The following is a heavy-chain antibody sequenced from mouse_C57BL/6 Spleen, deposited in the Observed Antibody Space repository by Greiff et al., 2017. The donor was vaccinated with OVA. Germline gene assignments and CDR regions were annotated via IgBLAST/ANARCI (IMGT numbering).Heavy chain of an antibody. Sequence: QVQLKQPGAELVKPGASVKMSCKASGYTFTSYWITWVKQRPGQGLEWIGDIYPGSGSTNYNEKFKSKATLTVDTSSSTAYMQLSSLTSEDSAVYYCARFGYYGSSSYFDYWGQGTTLTVSS. V-gene: IGHV1-55*01. CDR3: ARFGYYGSSSYFDY. J-gene: IGHJ2*01. CDR2: IYPGSGST. D-gene: IGHD1-1*01. CDR1: GYTFTSYW.